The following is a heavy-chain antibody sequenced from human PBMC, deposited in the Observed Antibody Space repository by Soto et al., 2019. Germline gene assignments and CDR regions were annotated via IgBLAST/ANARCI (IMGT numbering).Heavy chain of an antibody. D-gene: IGHD6-6*01. CDR1: GFSFDGYA. CDR2: ISWNSGNI. CDR3: VKASTYSSSQGWFDP. J-gene: IGHJ5*02. V-gene: IGHV3-9*01. Sequence: SLRLSXAPSGFSFDGYAMNWVRQPPGKGLEWASGISWNSGNIDYADSVKGRFTISRDNAKNSLYLQMNSLRAEDTALYYCVKASTYSSSQGWFDPWGQGTMVTVSS.